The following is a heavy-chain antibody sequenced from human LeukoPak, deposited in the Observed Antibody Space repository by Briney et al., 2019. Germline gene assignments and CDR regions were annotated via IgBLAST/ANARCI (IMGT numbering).Heavy chain of an antibody. Sequence: PSETLSLTCTVSGGSISSYYWSWIRQPPGKGLEWIGYIYYSGGTNYNPSLKSRVTISVDTSKNQFSLKLSSVTAADTAVYYCARDVRGSGWSRFFDYWGQGTLVTVSS. D-gene: IGHD6-19*01. V-gene: IGHV4-59*01. CDR3: ARDVRGSGWSRFFDY. J-gene: IGHJ4*02. CDR2: IYYSGGT. CDR1: GGSISSYY.